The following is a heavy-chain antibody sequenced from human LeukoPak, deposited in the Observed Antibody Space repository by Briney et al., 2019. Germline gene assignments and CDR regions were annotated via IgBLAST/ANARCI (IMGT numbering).Heavy chain of an antibody. CDR3: ARGPYYYDRSGYYPA. CDR1: SFSDHY. D-gene: IGHD3-22*01. J-gene: IGHJ4*02. Sequence: SFSDHYMDWVRQPPGKGLEWIGYIYYSGSTYYNPSLKSRVTISVDTSKNQFSLKLSSVTAAGTAVYYCARGPYYYDRSGYYPAWGQGTLVTVSS. V-gene: IGHV4-30-4*08. CDR2: IYYSGST.